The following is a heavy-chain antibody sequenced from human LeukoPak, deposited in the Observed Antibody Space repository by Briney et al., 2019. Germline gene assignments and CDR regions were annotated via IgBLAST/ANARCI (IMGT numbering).Heavy chain of an antibody. D-gene: IGHD1-26*01. Sequence: GGSLRLSCAASGFTFSSYSMNWVRQAPGKGLEWVSSISSSSSYIYYADSVKGRFTISRDNAKNSLYLQMNSLRAEDTAVYHCARDGMSGSSYIDYWGQGTLVTVS. CDR3: ARDGMSGSSYIDY. V-gene: IGHV3-21*01. CDR2: ISSSSSYI. J-gene: IGHJ4*02. CDR1: GFTFSSYS.